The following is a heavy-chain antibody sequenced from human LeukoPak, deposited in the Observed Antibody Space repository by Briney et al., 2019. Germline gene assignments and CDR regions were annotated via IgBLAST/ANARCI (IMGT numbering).Heavy chain of an antibody. CDR3: AVYGEPTLVGYFDL. V-gene: IGHV1-69*04. D-gene: IGHD4-17*01. CDR2: IIPSLAIA. J-gene: IGHJ2*01. CDR1: GGTFSNYA. Sequence: GASVKVSCKASGGTFSNYAINWVRQAPGQGLEWMGRIIPSLAIANYAQKFQDRVTIIADKSTSTAYMELSSLRSEDTATYYCAVYGEPTLVGYFDLWGRGTLVTVSS.